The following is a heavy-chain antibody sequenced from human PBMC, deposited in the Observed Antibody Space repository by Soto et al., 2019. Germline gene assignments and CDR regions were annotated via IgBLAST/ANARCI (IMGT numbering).Heavy chain of an antibody. V-gene: IGHV1-69*01. CDR1: GGALSRYA. CDR3: AGSCKSGSGTFDAFLI. D-gene: IGHD3-10*01. J-gene: IGHJ3*02. Sequence: KGSCKDAGGALSRYAISLVRQAPGAGLEWMGGIIPIFGTINYAEKFRGRVSITADESTRTAYVELSSLRSEDTAVYYCAGSCKSGSGTFDAFLIRGQKVLVSVSS. CDR2: IIPIFGTI.